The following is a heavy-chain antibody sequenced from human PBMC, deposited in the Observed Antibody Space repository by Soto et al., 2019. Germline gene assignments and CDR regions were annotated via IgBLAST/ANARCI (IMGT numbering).Heavy chain of an antibody. V-gene: IGHV1-18*01. CDR2: ISAYNGNT. D-gene: IGHD5-12*01. CDR3: GRRRGYSGYDYDDY. J-gene: IGHJ4*02. CDR1: GYTFTSYG. Sequence: ASVKVSCKASGYTFTSYGISWVRQAPGQGLEWMGWISAYNGNTNYAQKLQGRVTMTTDTSTSTAYMELRSLRSDDTAVYYCGRRRGYSGYDYDDYWDQGTLVTVSS.